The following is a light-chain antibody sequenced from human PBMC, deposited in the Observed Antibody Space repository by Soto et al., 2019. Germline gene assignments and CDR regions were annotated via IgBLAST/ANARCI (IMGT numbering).Light chain of an antibody. CDR2: DNN. Sequence: QSVLTQPPSVSAAPGQKVTISCSGSSSNIGNNYVSWYQQLPGTAPKLLIYDNNKRPSGIPDRFSGSKSGTSATLGITGLQTGDEADYYCRTWDSSLSAVVFGGATKLTVL. V-gene: IGLV1-51*01. CDR1: SSNIGNNY. CDR3: RTWDSSLSAVV. J-gene: IGLJ2*01.